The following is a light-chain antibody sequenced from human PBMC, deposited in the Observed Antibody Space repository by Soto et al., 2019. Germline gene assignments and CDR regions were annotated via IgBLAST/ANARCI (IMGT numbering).Light chain of an antibody. CDR1: QSVSSSY. CDR2: GAS. Sequence: EIVLTQSPGTLSLSPGERATLSCRASQSVSSSYLAWYQQKPGQAPRLLIYGASSRATGIPDRFSGSGSGTDFTLTISSLQPEDFATYYCQQSYSAPQVTFGGGTKVDIK. CDR3: QQSYSAPQVT. V-gene: IGKV3-20*01. J-gene: IGKJ4*01.